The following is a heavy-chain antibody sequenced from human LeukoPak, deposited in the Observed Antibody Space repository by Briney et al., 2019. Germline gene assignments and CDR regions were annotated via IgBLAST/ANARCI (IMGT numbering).Heavy chain of an antibody. J-gene: IGHJ4*02. D-gene: IGHD1-26*01. Sequence: GGSLRLSCVASGFTITNHWMSWVRQAPGGGLMWVSRIKSDERSAAYADSVKGRFTISRDNAKNTLYLQMNSLRAEDTAVYFCATVFKGSSLQDYWGQGTLVTVSS. V-gene: IGHV3-74*03. CDR1: GFTITNHW. CDR2: IKSDERSA. CDR3: ATVFKGSSLQDY.